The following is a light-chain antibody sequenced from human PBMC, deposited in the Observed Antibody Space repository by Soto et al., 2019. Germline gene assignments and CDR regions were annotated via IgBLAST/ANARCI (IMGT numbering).Light chain of an antibody. CDR2: DAS. CDR3: QQADTFPLT. Sequence: DLQMTQSPSSVSASVGDRVTITCRASQGISSWVAWYQQKPGKAPNLLIYDASSLQSGVPSRFSGSGSGTEFTLTISSLQPEDFATYYCQQADTFPLTFGGGTKVEIK. CDR1: QGISSW. V-gene: IGKV1-12*01. J-gene: IGKJ4*01.